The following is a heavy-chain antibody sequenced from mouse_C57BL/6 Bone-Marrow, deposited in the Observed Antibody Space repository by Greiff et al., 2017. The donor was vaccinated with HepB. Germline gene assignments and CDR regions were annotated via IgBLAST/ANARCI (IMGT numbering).Heavy chain of an antibody. Sequence: LVESGAELARPGASVKLSCKASGYTFTSYGISWVKQRTGQGLEWIGEIYPRSGNTYYNEKFKGKATLTADKSSSTAYMELRSLTSEDSAVYFCARSYYYGSSIHWYFDVWGTGTTVTVSS. V-gene: IGHV1-81*01. CDR1: GYTFTSYG. CDR3: ARSYYYGSSIHWYFDV. J-gene: IGHJ1*03. CDR2: IYPRSGNT. D-gene: IGHD1-1*01.